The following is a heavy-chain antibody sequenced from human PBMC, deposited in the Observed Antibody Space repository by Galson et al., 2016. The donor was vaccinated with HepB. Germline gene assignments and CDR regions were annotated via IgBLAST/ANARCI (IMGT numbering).Heavy chain of an antibody. D-gene: IGHD2/OR15-2a*01. CDR1: GLPSNNYA. CDR3: GILYGGFDP. CDR2: TCGDGRNT. Sequence: SLRLSCAASGLPSNNYAMHWVRQAPGKGPECVSLTCGDGRNTDYADSVTGRFSIPRDNSKKSLYLEMNSLRTEDTAFYYCGILYGGFDPWGQGTLVTVSS. V-gene: IGHV3-43*02. J-gene: IGHJ5*02.